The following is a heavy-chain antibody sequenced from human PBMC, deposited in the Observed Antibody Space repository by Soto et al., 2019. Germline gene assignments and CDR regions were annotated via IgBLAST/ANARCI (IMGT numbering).Heavy chain of an antibody. V-gene: IGHV1-8*01. D-gene: IGHD6-13*01. J-gene: IGHJ5*02. CDR3: ARRHSSSSWYWFDP. CDR1: GYTFTSYD. CDR2: MNPNSGNT. Sequence: ASVKVSCKASGYTFTSYDINWVRQATGQGPEWMGWMNPNSGNTGYAQKFQGRVTMTRNTSISTAYMELSSLRSEDTAVYYCARRHSSSSWYWFDPWGQGTLVTVSS.